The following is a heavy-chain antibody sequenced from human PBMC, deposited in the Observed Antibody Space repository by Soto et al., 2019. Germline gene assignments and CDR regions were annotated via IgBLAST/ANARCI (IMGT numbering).Heavy chain of an antibody. CDR3: ARDRAHFYESSGRLDL. CDR1: GDSMNNGDYF. Sequence: SETLSLTCSVSGDSMNNGDYFWTWIRQTPGKSLQWIGYISYSGSTFYNPSLKTRLAMSVDTSKNQFSVRLRSVTAADTAVYYCARDRAHFYESSGRLDLWGQGMLVTVS. D-gene: IGHD3-22*01. CDR2: ISYSGST. V-gene: IGHV4-30-4*01. J-gene: IGHJ4*02.